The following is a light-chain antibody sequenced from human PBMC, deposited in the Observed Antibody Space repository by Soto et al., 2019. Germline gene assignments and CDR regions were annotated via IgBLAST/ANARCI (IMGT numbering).Light chain of an antibody. CDR1: RNLLYNDKNY. V-gene: IGKV4-1*01. CDR2: WAS. J-gene: IGKJ2*01. Sequence: DIVMTQAPDSLAASLGAIVTINCKSSRNLLYNDKNYVAWYQQRPGQAPKLLIYWASTRESEVPVRISGSGSGTDFRLTIRDLQAADAAVYYCQQFYTTPRTFGQGTRVEI. CDR3: QQFYTTPRT.